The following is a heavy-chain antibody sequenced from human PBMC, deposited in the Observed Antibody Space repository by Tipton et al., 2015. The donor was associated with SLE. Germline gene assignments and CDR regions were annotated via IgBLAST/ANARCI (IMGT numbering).Heavy chain of an antibody. CDR3: VREFVRTRDY. CDR1: GFTLSRNW. CDR2: INPDGTTI. Sequence: SLRLSCAASGFTLSRNWMHWVRQAPGKGLVWASRINPDGTTINYADSVRGRFTISRDDAEDTLYLQMNSLRAEDTAVYYCVREFVRTRDYWGQGTLVTVSS. J-gene: IGHJ4*02. V-gene: IGHV3-74*01. D-gene: IGHD2/OR15-2a*01.